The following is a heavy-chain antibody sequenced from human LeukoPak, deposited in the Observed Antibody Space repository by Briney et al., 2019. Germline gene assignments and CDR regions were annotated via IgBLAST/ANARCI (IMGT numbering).Heavy chain of an antibody. CDR1: GFTFSSYA. D-gene: IGHD3-3*01. CDR2: ISGSGGST. V-gene: IGHV3-23*01. CDR3: AKAGDATYYDFWSGYDGSAFDI. J-gene: IGHJ3*02. Sequence: GGSLRLSCAASGFTFSSYAMSWVRQAPGKGLEWVSAISGSGGSTYYADSVKGRFTISRDNSKNTLYLQMNSLRAEDTAVYYCAKAGDATYYDFWSGYDGSAFDIWGQGTMVTVSS.